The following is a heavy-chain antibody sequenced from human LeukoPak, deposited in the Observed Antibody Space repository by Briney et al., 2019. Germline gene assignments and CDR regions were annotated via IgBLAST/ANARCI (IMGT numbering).Heavy chain of an antibody. Sequence: ASVKVPCKASGYTFTGYYMHWVRQAPGQGLEWMGWINPNSGGTNYAQKFQGWVTMTRDTSISTAYMELSRLRSDDTAVYYCARGYDIFLGDWKRPTRFDYWGQGTLVTVSS. D-gene: IGHD3-9*01. CDR3: ARGYDIFLGDWKRPTRFDY. CDR1: GYTFTGYY. J-gene: IGHJ4*02. CDR2: INPNSGGT. V-gene: IGHV1-2*04.